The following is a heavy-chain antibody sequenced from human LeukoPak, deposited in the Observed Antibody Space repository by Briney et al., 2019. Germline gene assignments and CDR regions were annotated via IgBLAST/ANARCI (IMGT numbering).Heavy chain of an antibody. CDR2: VYFNGDT. CDR3: ARHKAGADYVDY. D-gene: IGHD6-19*01. V-gene: IGHV4-39*01. CDR1: GGSISSRSHY. Sequence: PSETLSLTCTVSGGSISSRSHYWGWIRQPPGKGLEWIGSVYFNGDTYSSPSLKSRVTTSADTSKKQFSLRLSSVTAADTAVYYCARHKAGADYVDYWGQGTLVTVSS. J-gene: IGHJ4*02.